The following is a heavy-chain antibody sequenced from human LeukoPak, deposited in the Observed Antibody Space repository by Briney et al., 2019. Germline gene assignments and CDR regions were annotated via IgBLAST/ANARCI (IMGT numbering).Heavy chain of an antibody. Sequence: SETLSLTCTVSGGSISSSSYYWGWIRQPPGEGLEWIGSIYYSGSTYYNPSLKSRVTISVDTSKNQFSLKLSSVTAADTAVYYCAGLSRIPGDNWRDYWGQGTLVTVSS. CDR1: GGSISSSSYY. D-gene: IGHD1-20*01. CDR3: AGLSRIPGDNWRDY. V-gene: IGHV4-39*01. CDR2: IYYSGST. J-gene: IGHJ4*02.